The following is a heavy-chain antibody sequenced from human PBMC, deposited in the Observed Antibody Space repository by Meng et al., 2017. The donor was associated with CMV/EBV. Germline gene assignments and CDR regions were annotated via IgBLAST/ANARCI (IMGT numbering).Heavy chain of an antibody. CDR1: GYTFTSYD. V-gene: IGHV1-8*01. CDR2: MNTNSGNT. J-gene: IGHJ5*02. D-gene: IGHD6-13*01. Sequence: SGYTFTSYDSNWVRQATGQGLEWRGWMNTNSGNTGYAQKFQGRVTMTRSTSISTAYMELSSLRSEDTAVYYCARGPYSSSWYGYWFDPWGQGTLVTVSS. CDR3: ARGPYSSSWYGYWFDP.